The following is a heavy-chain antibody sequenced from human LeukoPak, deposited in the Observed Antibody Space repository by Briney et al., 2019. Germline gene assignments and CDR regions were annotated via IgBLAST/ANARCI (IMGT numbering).Heavy chain of an antibody. CDR2: IYYSGST. Sequence: SETLSLTCTVSGGSISSSSYYWGRIRQPPGKGLEWIGSIYYSGSTYYNPSLKSRVTISVDTSKNQFSLKLSSVTAADTAVYYCARGDYYDTSGYYVDYFDYWGQGTLVTVSS. J-gene: IGHJ4*02. CDR1: GGSISSSSYY. CDR3: ARGDYYDTSGYYVDYFDY. D-gene: IGHD3-22*01. V-gene: IGHV4-39*07.